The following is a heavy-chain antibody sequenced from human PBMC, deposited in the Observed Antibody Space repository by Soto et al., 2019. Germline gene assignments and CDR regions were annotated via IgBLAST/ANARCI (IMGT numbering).Heavy chain of an antibody. CDR3: ARAPGYTYGFDY. CDR2: INSDESST. D-gene: IGHD5-18*01. CDR1: GFTFSSYW. Sequence: EVQLVESGGGLVQPGGSLRLSCAASGFTFSSYWMYWVRQAPGKGLVWVSRINSDESSTTYADSVKGRFTISRDNAKNTLYLQMNSLRVEDMAVYYCARAPGYTYGFDYWGQGTLVTVSS. V-gene: IGHV3-74*01. J-gene: IGHJ4*02.